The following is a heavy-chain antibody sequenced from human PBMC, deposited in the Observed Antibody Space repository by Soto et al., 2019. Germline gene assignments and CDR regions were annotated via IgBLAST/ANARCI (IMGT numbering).Heavy chain of an antibody. J-gene: IGHJ4*02. CDR2: ISSSSSTI. V-gene: IGHV3-48*01. D-gene: IGHD3-16*01. CDR1: GFTFSSYS. CDR3: ARAFSESDY. Sequence: EVQLVESGGGLVQPGGSLRLSCAASGFTFSSYSMNWVRQAPGKGLEWVSYISSSSSTIYYADSVKGRFTISRDNAKNSLYLQMNSLRAEDTAVYYCARAFSESDYWGQGTLVTVSS.